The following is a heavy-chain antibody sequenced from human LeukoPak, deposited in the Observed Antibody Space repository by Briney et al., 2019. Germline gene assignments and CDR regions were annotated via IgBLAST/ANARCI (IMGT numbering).Heavy chain of an antibody. CDR2: INPSVGSA. CDR1: GYTFTSYY. J-gene: IGHJ4*02. Sequence: ASVKVSCKASGYTFTSYYVHWVRQAPGQGLEWMATINPSVGSAIYAQKFQGRVSVTSDTSTSAVFMELTSLTSDDTAVYYCARRVGATRTAFDNWGQGTLVIVSS. D-gene: IGHD1-26*01. CDR3: ARRVGATRTAFDN. V-gene: IGHV1-46*01.